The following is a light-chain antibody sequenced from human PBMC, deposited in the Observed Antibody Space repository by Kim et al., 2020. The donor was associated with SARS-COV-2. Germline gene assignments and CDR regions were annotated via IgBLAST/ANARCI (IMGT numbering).Light chain of an antibody. V-gene: IGKV3-15*01. CDR1: QSVSSS. CDR2: GAS. J-gene: IGKJ1*01. CDR3: QQYNNWPRT. Sequence: EIVMTQSPATLSVSPGERAILSCRASQSVSSSLAWYQQKPGQAPRLLIYGASTGATGIPARFSGSGSGTEFTLTISSLQSGDFAIYYCQQYNNWPRTFGQGTKVEIK.